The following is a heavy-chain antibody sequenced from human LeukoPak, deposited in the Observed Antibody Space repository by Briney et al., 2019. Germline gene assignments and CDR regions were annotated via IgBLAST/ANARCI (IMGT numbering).Heavy chain of an antibody. CDR3: ARGNHYYDSSAYLAWESFQH. V-gene: IGHV4-59*01. J-gene: IGHJ1*01. D-gene: IGHD3-22*01. CDR2: IYYSGST. CDR1: GGSISSYY. Sequence: SETLSLTCTVSGGSISSYYWSWIRQPPGKGLEWVGYIYYSGSTNYNPSLKSRVTISVDTSKNQFSLKLSSVTAADTAVYYCARGNHYYDSSAYLAWESFQHWGQGTLVTVSS.